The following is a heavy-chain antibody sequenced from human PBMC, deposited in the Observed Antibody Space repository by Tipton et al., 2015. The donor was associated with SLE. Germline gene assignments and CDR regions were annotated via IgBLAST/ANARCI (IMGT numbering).Heavy chain of an antibody. CDR1: GGSITNYY. CDR2: ICCGGST. CDR3: VVCSPSSCSYFDY. V-gene: IGHV4-4*07. D-gene: IGHD2-2*01. J-gene: IGHJ4*02. Sequence: TLSLTCTVSGGSITNYYWGWVRQPAGKGLEWIGRICCGGSTKYNPSLDSRVSLSVDASKDQFSLKLSSVTAADTAVYYCVVCSPSSCSYFDYWVQGRLVTVSS.